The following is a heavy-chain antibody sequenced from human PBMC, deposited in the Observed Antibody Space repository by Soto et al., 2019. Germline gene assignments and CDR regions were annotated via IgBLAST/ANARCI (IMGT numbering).Heavy chain of an antibody. Sequence: GGSLRLSCAASGFTFSSYSMNWVRQAPGKGLEWVSYISSSSSTIYYADSVKGRFTISRDNAKNSLYLQMNSLRAEDTAVYYCARDRGSAVTEEGMDVWGKGTTVTVSP. CDR3: ARDRGSAVTEEGMDV. D-gene: IGHD4-4*01. V-gene: IGHV3-48*01. CDR2: ISSSSSTI. CDR1: GFTFSSYS. J-gene: IGHJ6*04.